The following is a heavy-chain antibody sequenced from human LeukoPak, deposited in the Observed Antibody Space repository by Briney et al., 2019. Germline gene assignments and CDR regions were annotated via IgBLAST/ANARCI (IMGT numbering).Heavy chain of an antibody. CDR1: GYSFTSYW. Sequence: GESLRISCKGSGYSFTSYWISWVRQMPGKGLEWMGRIDPSDSYTNYSPSFQGHVTISADKSISTAYLQWSSLTASDTAMYYCARLPYDSSGHNWVDYWGQGTLVTVSS. V-gene: IGHV5-10-1*01. CDR3: ARLPYDSSGHNWVDY. D-gene: IGHD3-22*01. J-gene: IGHJ4*02. CDR2: IDPSDSYT.